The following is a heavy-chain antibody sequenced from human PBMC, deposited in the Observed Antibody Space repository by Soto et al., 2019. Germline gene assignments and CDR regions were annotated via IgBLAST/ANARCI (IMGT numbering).Heavy chain of an antibody. CDR1: GFPFSNYY. D-gene: IGHD3-10*01. Sequence: EVQLLESGGGLVQPGGSLRVSCVASGFPFSNYYMDWVRQAPGKGLEWVAVISGSEDNIHYADSVKGRFTISRDNSMNTLYVQMNSLRADDTAIYYCAKDLHWFAMDVWGQGTTVTVSS. V-gene: IGHV3-23*01. CDR3: AKDLHWFAMDV. CDR2: ISGSEDNI. J-gene: IGHJ6*02.